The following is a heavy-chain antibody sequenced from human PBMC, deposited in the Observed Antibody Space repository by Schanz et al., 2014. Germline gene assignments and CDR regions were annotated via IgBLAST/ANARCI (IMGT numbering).Heavy chain of an antibody. CDR2: IIPLLGIV. J-gene: IGHJ6*02. D-gene: IGHD2-15*01. Sequence: QVHLVQSGAAVKKPGSSVKVSCKASGGTFSSHAISWVRQAPGQGLEWMGSIIPLLGIVKYSQKFQGAVTITADMSAAYMELSSLRSEDSAVYYCAREKEDVAVAKAAMDVWGQGTTIIVSS. V-gene: IGHV1-69*04. CDR3: AREKEDVAVAKAAMDV. CDR1: GGTFSSHA.